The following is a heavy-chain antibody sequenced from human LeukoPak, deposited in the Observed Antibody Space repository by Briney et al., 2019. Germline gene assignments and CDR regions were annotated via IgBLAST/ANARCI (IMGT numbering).Heavy chain of an antibody. D-gene: IGHD3-22*01. J-gene: IGHJ4*02. CDR3: ARVGGDSSGYYYGTGNLGY. CDR1: GYSISSGYY. Sequence: SETLSLTCTVSGYSISSGYYWGWIRQPPGKGLEWIGSIYHSGSTYYNPSLKSRVTISVDTSKNQFSLKLSSVTAADTAVYYCARVGGDSSGYYYGTGNLGYWGQGTLVTVSS. V-gene: IGHV4-38-2*02. CDR2: IYHSGST.